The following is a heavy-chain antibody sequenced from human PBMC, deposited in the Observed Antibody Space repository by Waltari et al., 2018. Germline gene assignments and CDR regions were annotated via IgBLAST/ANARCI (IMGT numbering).Heavy chain of an antibody. D-gene: IGHD6-19*01. Sequence: QVQLQQWGAGLLKPSETLSLTCVVYGGSFSGYYWSWIRQSPGKGLEWIGEINHSGSTNDNPSLTVGVTISVDTSKNQFSLKVSSVTAADTAVYYCARGGQWKFDYWGQGTLVTVSS. CDR3: ARGGQWKFDY. CDR2: INHSGST. V-gene: IGHV4-34*01. J-gene: IGHJ4*02. CDR1: GGSFSGYY.